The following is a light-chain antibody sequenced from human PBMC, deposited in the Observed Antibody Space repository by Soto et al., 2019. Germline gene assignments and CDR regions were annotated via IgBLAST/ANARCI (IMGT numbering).Light chain of an antibody. Sequence: QSVLTQPPSVSGAPGQRVTISCTGSNSNIGAGFGVQWYQQIPGMAPKLLIYSNNQRPSGVPDRFSGSRSGTSSSLAISGLQSEDEADYYCAAWDDSLNGYVFGTGTQLTVL. CDR2: SNN. J-gene: IGLJ1*01. CDR1: NSNIGAGFG. CDR3: AAWDDSLNGYV. V-gene: IGLV1-44*01.